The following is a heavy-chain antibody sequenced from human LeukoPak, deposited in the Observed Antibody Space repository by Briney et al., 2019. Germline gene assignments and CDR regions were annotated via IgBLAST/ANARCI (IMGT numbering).Heavy chain of an antibody. Sequence: GESLKISCKGSGYSFTTYWIAWVRQMPGKGLEWMGIIYPSDSDTRYSPSCQGQVLISADKSISTAYLQWSSLKASDTAMYYCASATTVTTGAFDIWGQGTMVTVSS. CDR1: GYSFTTYW. D-gene: IGHD4-17*01. V-gene: IGHV5-51*01. CDR3: ASATTVTTGAFDI. J-gene: IGHJ3*02. CDR2: IYPSDSDT.